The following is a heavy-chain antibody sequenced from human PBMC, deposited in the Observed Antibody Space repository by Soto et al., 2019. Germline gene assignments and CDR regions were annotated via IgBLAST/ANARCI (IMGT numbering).Heavy chain of an antibody. CDR1: GYSFTNND. D-gene: IGHD6-6*01. V-gene: IGHV1-8*01. CDR3: ARESSSSPFDY. J-gene: IGHJ4*02. CDR2: MNPGSGDT. Sequence: ASVKVSCKASGYSFTNNDVSWVRQATGQGLEWMGWMNPGSGDTGYAQKFQGRVTITAGKSTSTAYMELSGLRSEDTAVYYCARESSSSPFDYWGQGTLVTVSS.